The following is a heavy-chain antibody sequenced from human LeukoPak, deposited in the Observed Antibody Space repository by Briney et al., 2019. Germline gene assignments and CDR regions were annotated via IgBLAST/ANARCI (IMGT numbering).Heavy chain of an antibody. Sequence: GASVKVSCMATGYTFTGYYMNWVRQAPGQGLEWMGWINPNSGGTNYAQKFQGRVTMTRGTSISTASMELSRLRSDDTAVYYCARYITIFGVVRNWFDPWGQGTLVTVSS. D-gene: IGHD3-3*01. J-gene: IGHJ5*02. CDR3: ARYITIFGVVRNWFDP. V-gene: IGHV1-2*02. CDR1: GYTFTGYY. CDR2: INPNSGGT.